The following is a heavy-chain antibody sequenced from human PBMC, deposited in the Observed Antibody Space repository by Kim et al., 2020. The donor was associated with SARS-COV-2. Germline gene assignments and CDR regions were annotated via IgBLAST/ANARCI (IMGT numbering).Heavy chain of an antibody. CDR1: GGSISSGRYS. J-gene: IGHJ3*01. Sequence: SETLSLTCTVSGGSISSGRYSWSWMRQQTGKGPEWIGNISDSGTTYHNPSLQSRVTISVDTSKNQFYLNLSSVTAADTAVYYWARGNPLGLGAFDFWGQG. CDR2: ISDSGTT. V-gene: IGHV4-31*03. CDR3: ARGNPLGLGAFDF. D-gene: IGHD7-27*01.